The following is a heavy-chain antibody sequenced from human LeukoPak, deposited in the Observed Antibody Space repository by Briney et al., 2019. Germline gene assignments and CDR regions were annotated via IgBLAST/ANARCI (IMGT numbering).Heavy chain of an antibody. Sequence: PGGSLRLSCAASGFTFSSYWMNWVRQAPGKGLEWVSVIYRDGTTYYADSVKGRFTISRDTSRNTLDLQMNSLRAEDTAVYYCAKTGGPWDWGQGALVTVSS. V-gene: IGHV3-53*01. CDR3: AKTGGPWD. CDR2: IYRDGTT. J-gene: IGHJ4*02. D-gene: IGHD7-27*01. CDR1: GFTFSSYW.